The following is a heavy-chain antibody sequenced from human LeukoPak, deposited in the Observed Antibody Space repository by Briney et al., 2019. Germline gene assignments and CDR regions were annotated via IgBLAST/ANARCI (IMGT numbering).Heavy chain of an antibody. J-gene: IGHJ5*02. V-gene: IGHV3-23*01. CDR2: ISGSGGST. CDR3: ANPLPNPRIAAAAA. CDR1: GFTFSSYA. Sequence: GGSLRLSCAASGFTFSSYAMSWVRQAPGKGLEWVSAISGSGGSTYYADSVKGRFTISRDSSKNTLYLQMNSLRAEDTAVYYCANPLPNPRIAAAAAWGQGTLVTVSS. D-gene: IGHD6-13*01.